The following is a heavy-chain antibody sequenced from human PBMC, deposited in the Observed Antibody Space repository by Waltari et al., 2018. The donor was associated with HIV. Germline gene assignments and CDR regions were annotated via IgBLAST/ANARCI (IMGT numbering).Heavy chain of an antibody. CDR1: GFRFVLPS. Sequence: EVHLLESGGALAQPGGSLKLSCAASGFRFVLPSMTWVRQAPGKGLEWVSSIRPTAETFYSDSVKGRFTIYRDNSANTVHLQMTGLRVEDTAMYYCVKGAVWGGPEGDGCWGQGTLVTVSS. CDR3: VKGAVWGGPEGDGC. V-gene: IGHV3-23*01. J-gene: IGHJ4*02. D-gene: IGHD3-3*01. CDR2: IRPTAET.